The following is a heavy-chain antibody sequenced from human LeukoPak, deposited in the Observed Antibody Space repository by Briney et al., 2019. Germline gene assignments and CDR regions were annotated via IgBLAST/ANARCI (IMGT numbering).Heavy chain of an antibody. D-gene: IGHD3-10*01. CDR2: INPNSGGT. Sequence: ASVKVSCKASGYTFTGYYMHWVRQAPAQGLEWMGWINPNSGGTNYAQKVQGRVTMTRNTSISTAYMELSSLRPEDTAVYYCARGRGFGELLFDYWGQGPLVTVSS. V-gene: IGHV1-2*02. CDR1: GYTFTGYY. CDR3: ARGRGFGELLFDY. J-gene: IGHJ4*02.